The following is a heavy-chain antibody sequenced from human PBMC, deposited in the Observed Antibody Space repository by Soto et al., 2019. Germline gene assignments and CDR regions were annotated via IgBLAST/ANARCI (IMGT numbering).Heavy chain of an antibody. D-gene: IGHD2-15*01. CDR3: ARAGMRVVAARGPFDY. CDR2: INHSGST. CDR1: GGSFSGYY. V-gene: IGHV4-34*01. J-gene: IGHJ4*02. Sequence: QVQLQQWGAGLLKPSETLSLTCAVYGGSFSGYYWSWIRQPPGKGLEWIGEINHSGSTKYNPSLKRRVTISVDTSKNQVALKLLSVTAADTAVYYCARAGMRVVAARGPFDYWGQGTLVTVSS.